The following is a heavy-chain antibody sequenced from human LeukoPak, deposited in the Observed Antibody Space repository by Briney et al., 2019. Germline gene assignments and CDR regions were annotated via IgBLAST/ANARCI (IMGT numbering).Heavy chain of an antibody. CDR3: ARGPLWIGYLLGSYMDV. Sequence: PSETLSLTCAVYGGSFGGYFYTWIRQPPGKGLEWIREINHSGSTNYNPSLKGRVTISGDTSKNQFSLKLSSVTAADTAVYYCARGPLWIGYLLGSYMDVWGKGTTVNVSS. CDR1: GGSFGGYF. CDR2: INHSGST. V-gene: IGHV4-34*01. J-gene: IGHJ6*03. D-gene: IGHD3-3*01.